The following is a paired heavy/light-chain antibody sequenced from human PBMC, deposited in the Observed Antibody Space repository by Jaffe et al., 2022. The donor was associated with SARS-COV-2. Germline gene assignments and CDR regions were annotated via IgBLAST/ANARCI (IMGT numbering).Heavy chain of an antibody. CDR2: LNGGGGDT. CDR1: GFTFSSYA. D-gene: IGHD3-22*01. J-gene: IGHJ4*02. V-gene: IGHV3-23*04. Sequence: EVQLVESGGGLVQPGGSLRLSCAASGFTFSSYAMTWVRQAPGKGLEWVSALNGGGGDTHNADSVKGRFTISRDNSKNTLYLQMNSLRAEDTAVYYCAKGGFYDGGHFDYWGQGTLVTVSS. CDR3: AKGGFYDGGHFDY.
Light chain of an antibody. V-gene: IGKV3-11*01. CDR1: QSVSSY. CDR3: QQRSNWPIT. Sequence: EIVLTQSPATLSLSPGERATLSCRASQSVSSYLAWYQQKPGQAPRLLIYDVSNRATGIPARFSGSGSGTDFTLTISSLEPEDFAVYYCQQRSNWPITFGQGTRLEIK. CDR2: DVS. J-gene: IGKJ5*01.